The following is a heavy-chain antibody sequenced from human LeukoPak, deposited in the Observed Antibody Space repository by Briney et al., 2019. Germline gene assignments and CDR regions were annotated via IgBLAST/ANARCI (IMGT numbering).Heavy chain of an antibody. D-gene: IGHD4-17*01. Sequence: PSETLSLTCTVSGGSISSYYWSWIRQPPGKGLEGIGYIYYSGSTNYNPSLKSRVTISVDTSKNQFSLKLSSVTAADTAVYYCARDRRDYGDYGIDYWGQGTLVTVSS. CDR3: ARDRRDYGDYGIDY. V-gene: IGHV4-59*01. CDR1: GGSISSYY. J-gene: IGHJ4*02. CDR2: IYYSGST.